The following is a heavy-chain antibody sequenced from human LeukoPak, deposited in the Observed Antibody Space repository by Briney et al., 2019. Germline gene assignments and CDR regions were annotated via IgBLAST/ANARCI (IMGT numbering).Heavy chain of an antibody. CDR3: ATQFALRFLEWLLYGYYYYGMDV. V-gene: IGHV3-23*01. D-gene: IGHD3-3*01. J-gene: IGHJ6*02. Sequence: GGSLRLSRAASGFTFSSYAMSWVRQAPGKGLEWVSAISGSGGSTYYADSVKGRFTISRDNSKNTLYLQMNSLRAEDTAVYYCATQFALRFLEWLLYGYYYYGMDVWGQGTTVTVSS. CDR1: GFTFSSYA. CDR2: ISGSGGST.